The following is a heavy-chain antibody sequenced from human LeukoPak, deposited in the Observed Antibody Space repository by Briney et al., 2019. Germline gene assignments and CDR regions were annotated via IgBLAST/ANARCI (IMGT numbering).Heavy chain of an antibody. CDR1: GGSISSYY. CDR2: IYYSGST. Sequence: SETLSLTCTVSGGSISSYYWSWIRQPPGKGLEWIGYIYYSGSTNYNPSLKSRVTISVDTSKNQFSLKLSSVTAADTAVYYCARLTPYSGSPLGDYWGQGTLVTVPS. V-gene: IGHV4-59*01. CDR3: ARLTPYSGSPLGDY. D-gene: IGHD1-26*01. J-gene: IGHJ4*02.